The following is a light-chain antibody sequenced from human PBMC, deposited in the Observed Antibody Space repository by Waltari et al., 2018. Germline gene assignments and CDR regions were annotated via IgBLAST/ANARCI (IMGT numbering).Light chain of an antibody. Sequence: SHDLTQPSSVSVSPGPPATITCSGGTLPTPYLSLFQQRRGQAPVLVIYNDNKRPSGIPDRFSGSSSGTTATLTIAGVQAEDEADYYCQSADSRGTLYVFGPGTKVTVL. V-gene: IGLV3-25*03. CDR1: TLPTPY. CDR2: NDN. J-gene: IGLJ1*01. CDR3: QSADSRGTLYV.